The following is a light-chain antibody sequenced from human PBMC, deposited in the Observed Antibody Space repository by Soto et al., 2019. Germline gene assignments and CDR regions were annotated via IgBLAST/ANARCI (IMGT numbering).Light chain of an antibody. CDR3: QHYYSIPWT. J-gene: IGKJ1*01. CDR1: QSVSGC. Sequence: EIVLTQSPATLSLSPGERATLSCRASQSVSGCLAWYQQKPGQAPRLLIYDASNRATGIPARFSGSGSGTDFTLTISSLEPEDFAVYYCQHYYSIPWTFGQGTKVEIK. V-gene: IGKV3-11*01. CDR2: DAS.